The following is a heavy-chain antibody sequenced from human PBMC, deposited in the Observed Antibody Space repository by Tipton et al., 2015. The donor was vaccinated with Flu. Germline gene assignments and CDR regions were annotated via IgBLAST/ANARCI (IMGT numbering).Heavy chain of an antibody. D-gene: IGHD3-10*01. J-gene: IGHJ4*02. CDR1: GGSIRSYY. CDR2: IYTSGTT. Sequence: TLSLTCTVSGGSIRSYYWSWIRQPAGKGLEWIGRIYTSGTTNYNPSLKSLVTMSIDPSKDQLSLKLSSVTAAGTDVYYCARASGSGTYVIFDYWGQGTLGTVPS. V-gene: IGHV4-4*07. CDR3: ARASGSGTYVIFDY.